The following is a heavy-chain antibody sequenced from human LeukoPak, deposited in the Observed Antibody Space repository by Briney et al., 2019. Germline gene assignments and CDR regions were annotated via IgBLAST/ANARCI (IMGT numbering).Heavy chain of an antibody. V-gene: IGHV4-4*02. CDR2: IYHSGST. CDR3: ARDLYCSGGSCYSDYYYGMDV. J-gene: IGHJ6*02. Sequence: SETLSLTCAVSGGSISSSNWWSWVRPPPGKGLEWIGEIYHSGSTNYNPSLKSRVTISVDKSKNQFSLKLSSVTAADTAVYYCARDLYCSGGSCYSDYYYGMDVWGQGTTVTVSS. CDR1: GGSISSSNW. D-gene: IGHD2-15*01.